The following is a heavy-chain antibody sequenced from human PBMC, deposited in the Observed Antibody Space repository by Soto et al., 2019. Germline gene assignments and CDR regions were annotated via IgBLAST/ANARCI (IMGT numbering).Heavy chain of an antibody. CDR1: GGSISSSSYY. V-gene: IGHV4-39*01. CDR3: ARRGTYITIFGVVTYYFDY. Sequence: SETLSLTCTVSGGSISSSSYYWGWIRQPPGKGLEWIGSIYYSGSTYYNPSLKSRVTISVDTSKNQFSLKLSSVTAADTAVYYCARRGTYITIFGVVTYYFDYWGQGTLVTVSS. J-gene: IGHJ4*02. CDR2: IYYSGST. D-gene: IGHD3-3*01.